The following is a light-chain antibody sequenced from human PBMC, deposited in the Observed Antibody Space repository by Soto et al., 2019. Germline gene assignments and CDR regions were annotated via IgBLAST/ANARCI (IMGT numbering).Light chain of an antibody. J-gene: IGKJ4*01. CDR1: HSVNNY. Sequence: EIVLTQSPATLSLSPGERATLSCRASHSVNNYLAWYQQKPGQAPRLLIYDASNRATGIPARFSGGGSGTDFTLTISSLEPEDFAVYYCQQRRGWPLTFGGGTKVEIK. CDR2: DAS. V-gene: IGKV3-11*01. CDR3: QQRRGWPLT.